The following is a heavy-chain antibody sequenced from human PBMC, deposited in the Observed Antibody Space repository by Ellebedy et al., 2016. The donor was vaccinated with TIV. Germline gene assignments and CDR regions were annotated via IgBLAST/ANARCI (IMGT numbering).Heavy chain of an antibody. D-gene: IGHD6-19*01. CDR1: GFTFSRYW. CDR2: IKQEGSEK. CDR3: ARSREYSSSFDY. J-gene: IGHJ4*02. Sequence: GESLKISCATSGFTFSRYWMSWVRRAPGKGLEWVANIKQEGSEKYYVNSVKGRFTIFRDNAKNSLYLQMNSLRVEDTAVYYCARSREYSSSFDYWGQGTLVTVSS. V-gene: IGHV3-7*01.